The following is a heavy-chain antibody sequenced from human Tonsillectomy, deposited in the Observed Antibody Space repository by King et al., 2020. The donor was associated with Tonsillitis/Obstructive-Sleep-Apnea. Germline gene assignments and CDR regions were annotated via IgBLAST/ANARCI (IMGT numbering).Heavy chain of an antibody. CDR3: AKDPTPTRSDVTMIVVVITRRFDY. CDR2: ISGSGGST. D-gene: IGHD3-22*01. CDR1: GFTFSSYA. Sequence: VQLVESGGGLVQPGGSLRLSCAASGFTFSSYAMSWVRQAPGKGLEWVSAISGSGGSTYYADSVKGRFTISRDNSKNTLYLQMNSLRAEDTAVYYCAKDPTPTRSDVTMIVVVITRRFDYWGQGTLVTVSS. J-gene: IGHJ4*02. V-gene: IGHV3-23*04.